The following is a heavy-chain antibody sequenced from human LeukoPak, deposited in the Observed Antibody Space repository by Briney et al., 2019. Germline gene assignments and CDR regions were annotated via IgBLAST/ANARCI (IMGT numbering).Heavy chain of an antibody. J-gene: IGHJ5*02. CDR2: ISTSGDAI. D-gene: IGHD1-26*01. CDR1: GSTFSDYG. CDR3: ATWDRFDP. Sequence: GGSLRLSCAASGSTFSDYGMNWVRQAPGKGLEWVSYISTSGDAIYYADSVQGRFTISRDNAKNSLYLQMNSLSAEDTAVYYCATWDRFDPWGQGTLVTVSS. V-gene: IGHV3-48*04.